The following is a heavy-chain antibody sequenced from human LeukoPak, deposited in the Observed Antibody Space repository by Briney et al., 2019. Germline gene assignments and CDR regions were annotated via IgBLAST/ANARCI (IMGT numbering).Heavy chain of an antibody. CDR2: IRYDGSNK. CDR1: GFTFSSYG. D-gene: IGHD5-18*01. CDR3: AKDRAYGYDYYYYGMDV. V-gene: IGHV3-30*02. Sequence: GGSLRLSCAASGFTFSSYGMHWVRQAPGKGLEWVAFIRYDGSNKYYADSVKGRFTISRDNSKNTLYLQMNSLRAEDTAVYYCAKDRAYGYDYYYYGMDVWGQGTTVTVSS. J-gene: IGHJ6*02.